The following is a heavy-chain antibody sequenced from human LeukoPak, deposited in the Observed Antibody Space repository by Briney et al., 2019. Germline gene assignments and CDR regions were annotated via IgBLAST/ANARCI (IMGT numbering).Heavy chain of an antibody. J-gene: IGHJ4*02. V-gene: IGHV3-48*04. Sequence: GGSLRLSCAASGFTFSSYSMNWVRQAPGKGLEWVSYISSSSSTIYYADSVKGRFTISRDNAKNSLYLQMNSLRAEDTAVYYCARRLGVTVAAFDYWGQGTLVTVSS. D-gene: IGHD6-6*01. CDR1: GFTFSSYS. CDR2: ISSSSSTI. CDR3: ARRLGVTVAAFDY.